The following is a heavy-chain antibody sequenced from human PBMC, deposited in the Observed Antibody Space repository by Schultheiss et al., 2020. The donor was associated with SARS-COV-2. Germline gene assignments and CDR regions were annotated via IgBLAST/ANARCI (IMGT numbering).Heavy chain of an antibody. J-gene: IGHJ1*01. D-gene: IGHD6-6*01. CDR2: ISSSSSYI. V-gene: IGHV3-21*01. CDR3: ARGRSIAARPSEYFQH. Sequence: GGSLRLSCAAPGFTFSSYSMNWVRQAPGKGLEWVSSISSSSSYIYYADSVKGRFTISRDNSKNTLYLQMNSLRAEDTAVYYCARGRSIAARPSEYFQHWGQGTLVTVSS. CDR1: GFTFSSYS.